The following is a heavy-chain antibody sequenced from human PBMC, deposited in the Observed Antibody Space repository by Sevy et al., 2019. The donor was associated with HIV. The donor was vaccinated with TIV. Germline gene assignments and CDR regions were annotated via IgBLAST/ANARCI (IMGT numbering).Heavy chain of an antibody. D-gene: IGHD5-12*01. J-gene: IGHJ6*02. CDR2: ITASSGSM. Sequence: GGSLRLSCADSGFTFSSYSMNWVRQAPGKGLEWVSSITASSGSMYSADSVKGRFTISRDNAKNSLYLQMNSLRAEDTAVYYCARGAHDYGDGDYYGMNVWGQGTTVTVSS. CDR1: GFTFSSYS. CDR3: ARGAHDYGDGDYYGMNV. V-gene: IGHV3-21*01.